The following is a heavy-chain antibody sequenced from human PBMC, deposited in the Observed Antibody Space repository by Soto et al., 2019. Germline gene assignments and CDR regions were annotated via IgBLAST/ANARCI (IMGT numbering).Heavy chain of an antibody. CDR1: GGSFSGYY. Sequence: SETLSLTCAVYGGSFSGYYWSWIRQPPGKGLEWIGEINHSGSTNYNPSLKSRVTISVDTSKNQFSLKLSSVTAADTAVYYCARRVFYFGYFDYWGQGTLVTVSS. CDR3: ARRVFYFGYFDY. D-gene: IGHD6-13*01. J-gene: IGHJ4*02. V-gene: IGHV4-34*01. CDR2: INHSGST.